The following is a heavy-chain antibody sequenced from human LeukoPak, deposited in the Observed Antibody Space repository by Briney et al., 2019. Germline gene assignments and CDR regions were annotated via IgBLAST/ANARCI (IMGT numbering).Heavy chain of an antibody. CDR3: ASIAALDY. Sequence: PGGSLRLSCAVSGFPFSSYWMDWVRQAPGKGPVWVSRINTDGSNTDYADSVKGRFTISRDNSKNTLYLQMNSLRAEDTAVYYCASIAALDYWGQGTLVTVSS. J-gene: IGHJ4*02. CDR2: INTDGSNT. V-gene: IGHV3-74*01. CDR1: GFPFSSYW. D-gene: IGHD6-6*01.